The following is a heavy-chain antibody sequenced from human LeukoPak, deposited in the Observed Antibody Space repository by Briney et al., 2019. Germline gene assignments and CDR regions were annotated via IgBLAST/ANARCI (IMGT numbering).Heavy chain of an antibody. J-gene: IGHJ4*02. Sequence: SETLSLTCAVSGGSISSGGYSWSWIRQPPGKGLEWIGYIYHSGSTYYNPSLKSRVTISVDRSKNQFSLKLSSVTAADTAVYYCARGYCSSTSCYDLDYWGQGTLVTVSS. CDR3: ARGYCSSTSCYDLDY. D-gene: IGHD2-2*01. V-gene: IGHV4-30-2*01. CDR2: IYHSGST. CDR1: GGSISSGGYS.